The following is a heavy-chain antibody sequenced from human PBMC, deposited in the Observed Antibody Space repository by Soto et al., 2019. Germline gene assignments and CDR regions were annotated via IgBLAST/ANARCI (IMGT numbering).Heavy chain of an antibody. Sequence: EVQLVESGGGVVRPGGSLRLSCAASGFTFDDYGMSWVRQAPGKGREWVSGINWNGGSTGYADSVKGRFTISRDNAKNSLYLQMNSLRAEDTALYHCARDLGNHRRSPNWFDPWGQGTLVTVSS. V-gene: IGHV3-20*01. J-gene: IGHJ5*02. CDR3: ARDLGNHRRSPNWFDP. CDR1: GFTFDDYG. CDR2: INWNGGST.